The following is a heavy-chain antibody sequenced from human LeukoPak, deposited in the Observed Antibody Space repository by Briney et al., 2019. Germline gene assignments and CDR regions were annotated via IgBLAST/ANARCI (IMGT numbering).Heavy chain of an antibody. Sequence: SQTLSLTCTVSGGSISSGGYYWSWIRQHPGTGLEWIGYIYYSGSTYYNPSLKSRVTISVDTSKNQFSLKLSSVTAADTAVYYCARASYDILTGYYGEGLVDCWGQGTLVTVSS. D-gene: IGHD3-9*01. V-gene: IGHV4-31*03. CDR1: GGSISSGGYY. J-gene: IGHJ4*02. CDR3: ARASYDILTGYYGEGLVDC. CDR2: IYYSGST.